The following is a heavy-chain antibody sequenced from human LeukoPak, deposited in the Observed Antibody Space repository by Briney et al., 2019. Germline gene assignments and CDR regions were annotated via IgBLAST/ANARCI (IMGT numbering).Heavy chain of an antibody. Sequence: GASVKVSCKASGYTFTSYGISWVRQAPGQGLEWMGWISAYNGNTNYAQKLQGRVTMTTDTSTCTAYMELRSLRSDDTAVYYCARATSYDFWSGYPYYFDCWGQGTLVTVSS. CDR1: GYTFTSYG. CDR3: ARATSYDFWSGYPYYFDC. CDR2: ISAYNGNT. V-gene: IGHV1-18*01. D-gene: IGHD3-3*01. J-gene: IGHJ4*02.